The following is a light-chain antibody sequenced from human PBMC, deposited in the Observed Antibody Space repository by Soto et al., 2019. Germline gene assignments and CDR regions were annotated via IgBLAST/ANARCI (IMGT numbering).Light chain of an antibody. CDR1: QSVGRNY. CDR3: QQYGTSPWA. CDR2: AAS. J-gene: IGKJ1*01. V-gene: IGKV3-20*01. Sequence: EIVLTQFPGTLYLSPGERATLSCRASQSVGRNYVAWYQQKPGQAPRVIIYAASNRASGIPERFSGSGSGSDFTLTISRLEPEDFAVYYCQQYGTSPWAFGHGTKVEIK.